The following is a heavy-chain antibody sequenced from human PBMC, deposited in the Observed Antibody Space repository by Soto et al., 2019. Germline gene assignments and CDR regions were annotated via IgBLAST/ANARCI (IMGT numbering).Heavy chain of an antibody. CDR3: AHSHFEILTGPFDS. J-gene: IGHJ5*01. D-gene: IGHD3-9*01. CDR1: GVSLTNTGVT. V-gene: IGHV2-5*01. CDR2: VYWHDDK. Sequence: QITLKESGPSLVNPTQTLTLTCTFSGVSLTNTGVTVGWIRHPPGKALEWLALVYWHDDKRYNPSLRNRRTIAKDTSKNRVVLTLANVCPVDTATYYCAHSHFEILTGPFDSWGRGTLVTVSS.